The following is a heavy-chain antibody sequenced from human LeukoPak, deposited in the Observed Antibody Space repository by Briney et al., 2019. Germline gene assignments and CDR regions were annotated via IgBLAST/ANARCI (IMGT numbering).Heavy chain of an antibody. J-gene: IGHJ4*02. CDR3: AKVIGGSLYSIDY. CDR1: GFTFSSYA. Sequence: GGSLRLSCAASGFTFSSYAMSWVRQAPGNGLEWVSAISGNGGSTYYADSVKGRFTISRDNSKNTLYLQMNSLRAEDTAVYYCAKVIGGSLYSIDYWGQGTLVTVSS. CDR2: ISGNGGST. V-gene: IGHV3-23*01. D-gene: IGHD1-26*01.